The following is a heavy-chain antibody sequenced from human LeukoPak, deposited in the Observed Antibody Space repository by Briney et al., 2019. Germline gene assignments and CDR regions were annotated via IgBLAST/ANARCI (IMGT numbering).Heavy chain of an antibody. J-gene: IGHJ4*02. CDR2: IKQDGSEK. V-gene: IGHV3-7*01. Sequence: PGGSLRLSCAASRFTFSSYWMSWVRQAPGKGLEWVANIKQDGSEKYYVDSVQGRFTISRDNAKNSLYLQMNSLRAEDTAVYYCARTGSSVHFDYWGQGTLVTVSS. CDR3: ARTGSSVHFDY. D-gene: IGHD2-15*01. CDR1: RFTFSSYW.